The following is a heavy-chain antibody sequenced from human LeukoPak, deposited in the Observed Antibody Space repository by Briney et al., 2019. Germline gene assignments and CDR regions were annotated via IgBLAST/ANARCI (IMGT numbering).Heavy chain of an antibody. CDR3: ASGYYDSSGYWS. D-gene: IGHD3-22*01. CDR2: INPNSGGT. V-gene: IGHV1-2*06. J-gene: IGHJ4*02. CDR1: GYTFTGYY. Sequence: ASVKVFCKASGYTFTGYYMHWVRQAPGQGLEWMGRINPNSGGTNYAQKFQGRVTMTRDTSISTAYMELSRLRSDDTAVYYCASGYYDSSGYWSWGQGTLVTVSS.